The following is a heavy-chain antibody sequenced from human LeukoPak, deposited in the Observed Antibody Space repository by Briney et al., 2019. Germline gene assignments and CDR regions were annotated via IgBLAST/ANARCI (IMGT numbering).Heavy chain of an antibody. CDR3: ARSRYSGSLYYFDY. CDR1: GGSISSYY. CDR2: IYYSGST. D-gene: IGHD1-26*01. V-gene: IGHV4-59*01. Sequence: PSETLSLTCTVSGGSISSYYWSWIRQPPGKGLEWIGYIYYSGSTNYNPSLKSRVTISVDTSKNQFSLKLSSVTAADTAAYYCARSRYSGSLYYFDYWGQGTLVTVSS. J-gene: IGHJ4*02.